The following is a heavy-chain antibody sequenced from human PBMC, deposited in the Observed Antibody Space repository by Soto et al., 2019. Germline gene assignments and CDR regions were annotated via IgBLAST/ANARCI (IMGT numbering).Heavy chain of an antibody. Sequence: GASVKVSCKASGYTFTGYYMHWVRQATGQGLEWMGWMNPNSGNTGYAQKFQGRVTMTRNTSISTAYMELSSLRSEDTAVYYCARNWVAASSYYYYYMDVWGKGTTVTVSS. D-gene: IGHD2-15*01. J-gene: IGHJ6*03. V-gene: IGHV1-8*02. CDR3: ARNWVAASSYYYYYMDV. CDR2: MNPNSGNT. CDR1: GYTFTGYY.